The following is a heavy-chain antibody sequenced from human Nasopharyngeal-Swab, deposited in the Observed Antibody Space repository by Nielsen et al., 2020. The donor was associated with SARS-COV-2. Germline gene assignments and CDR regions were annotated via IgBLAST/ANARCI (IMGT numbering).Heavy chain of an antibody. CDR1: GGSFSGYY. CDR3: ARGYLITIFGVVRKNWFDP. V-gene: IGHV4-34*01. D-gene: IGHD3-3*01. Sequence: SETLSLTCAVYGGSFSGYYWSWIRQPPGKGLEWIGEINHSGSTNYNPSLKSRVTISVDTSKNQFSLKLSSVTAADTAVYYCARGYLITIFGVVRKNWFDPWGQGTLVTVSS. J-gene: IGHJ5*02. CDR2: INHSGST.